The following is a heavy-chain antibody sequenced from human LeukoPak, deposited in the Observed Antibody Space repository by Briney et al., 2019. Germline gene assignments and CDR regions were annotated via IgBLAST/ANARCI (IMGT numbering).Heavy chain of an antibody. Sequence: GASVKVSCKASVYTFTGYYVHWVRQAPGQGLEWMGIIDPSGGSTSYAQTFQGRVTMTRDTSTSTFYMELSSLRSEDTAVYYCARGPGIAAPGPRSLFDYWGQGTLVTVSS. D-gene: IGHD6-13*01. CDR1: VYTFTGYY. CDR2: IDPSGGST. CDR3: ARGPGIAAPGPRSLFDY. J-gene: IGHJ4*02. V-gene: IGHV1-46*01.